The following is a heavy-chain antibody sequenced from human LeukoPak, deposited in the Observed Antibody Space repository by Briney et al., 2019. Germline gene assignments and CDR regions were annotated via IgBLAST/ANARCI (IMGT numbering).Heavy chain of an antibody. Sequence: GGSLRLSCAASGFTFSSYGMHWVRQTPGKGLEGVAVISDDGSNEYYADSVKGRFTISRDNSKNTLYLQMNSLRAEDTAVYYCARELPPVVTYYFDYWGQGTLVTVSS. CDR1: GFTFSSYG. CDR3: ARELPPVVTYYFDY. J-gene: IGHJ4*02. V-gene: IGHV3-30*03. CDR2: ISDDGSNE. D-gene: IGHD3-22*01.